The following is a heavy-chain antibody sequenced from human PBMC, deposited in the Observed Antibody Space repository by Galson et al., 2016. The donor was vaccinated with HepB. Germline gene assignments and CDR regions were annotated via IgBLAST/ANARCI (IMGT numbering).Heavy chain of an antibody. J-gene: IGHJ6*02. V-gene: IGHV4-4*02. Sequence: SETLSLTCAVSGVSISGTNWWSWVRQPPGKGLEWIGEIYHSGSTNYNPSLQSRVTISVDTSKNQFSLNLNSVTAADTALYYRVRNGYYCLDAWGQGTTVTVSS. CDR1: GVSISGTNW. CDR2: IYHSGST. CDR3: VRNGYYCLDA.